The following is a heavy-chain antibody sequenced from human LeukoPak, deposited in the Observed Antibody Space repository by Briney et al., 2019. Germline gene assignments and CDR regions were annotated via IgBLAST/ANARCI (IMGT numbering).Heavy chain of an antibody. D-gene: IGHD5-24*01. CDR2: ISSDGSNK. Sequence: PGGSLRLSCAASGFTFGSYGMHWVRQAPGKGLGWVPRISSDGSNKNYADSVKGRFTISRDNAKNTLDLQMNSLRAADTAVYYCARDGLRGNNWFDPWGQGTLVTVSS. J-gene: IGHJ5*02. V-gene: IGHV3-33*01. CDR1: GFTFGSYG. CDR3: ARDGLRGNNWFDP.